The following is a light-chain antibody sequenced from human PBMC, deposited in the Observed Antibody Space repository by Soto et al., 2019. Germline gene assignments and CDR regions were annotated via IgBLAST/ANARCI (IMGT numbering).Light chain of an antibody. CDR1: SSDVGTYNY. CDR2: EVS. CDR3: TSSTRDTSFV. V-gene: IGLV2-14*01. J-gene: IGLJ1*01. Sequence: QSALTQPASVSGSPGQSITISCTGTSSDVGTYNYVSWYQHHPGKAPKLIIYEVSNRPSGVSNRFSGSKSGSTASLTISGLQAEDEADYQCTSSTRDTSFVYGDRTKVTVL.